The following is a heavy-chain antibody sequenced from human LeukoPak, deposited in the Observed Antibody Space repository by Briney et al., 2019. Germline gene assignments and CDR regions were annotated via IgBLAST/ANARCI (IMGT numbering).Heavy chain of an antibody. Sequence: SETLSLTCTVSGGSIRSYYWSWIRQPPGKGLEWIGYIYHSGSTNYNPSLKSRVTISVDTSKNQFSLKLSSVTAADTAVYYCARDLDDYVWGSYEGPNAFDIWGQGTMVTVSS. CDR3: ARDLDDYVWGSYEGPNAFDI. CDR2: IYHSGST. V-gene: IGHV4-59*12. CDR1: GGSIRSYY. J-gene: IGHJ3*02. D-gene: IGHD3-16*01.